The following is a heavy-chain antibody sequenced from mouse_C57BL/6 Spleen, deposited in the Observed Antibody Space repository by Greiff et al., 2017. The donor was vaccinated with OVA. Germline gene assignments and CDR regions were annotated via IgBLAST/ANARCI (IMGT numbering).Heavy chain of an antibody. CDR1: GYTFTDYY. CDR3: ARYYDPYYFDY. CDR2: INPNNGGT. V-gene: IGHV1-26*01. J-gene: IGHJ2*01. D-gene: IGHD2-4*01. Sequence: VQLQQSGPELVKPGASVKISCKASGYTFTDYYMNWVKQSHGKSLEWIGDINPNNGGTSYNQKFKGKATLTVDKSSSTAYMELRSLTSEDSAVYYCARYYDPYYFDYWGQGTTLTVSS.